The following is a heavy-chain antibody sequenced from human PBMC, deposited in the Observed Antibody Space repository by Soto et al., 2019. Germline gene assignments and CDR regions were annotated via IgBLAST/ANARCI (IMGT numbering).Heavy chain of an antibody. CDR3: ARHGPGDYSEYGCFDY. Sequence: PGESLKISCKGSGYSFTTYWIGWVRQMPGKGLEWMGIIYPGDSDTRYSPSFQGQVTISADKSISTAYLQWSSLKASDTAMYYCARHGPGDYSEYGCFDYWGQRALVNVSS. CDR1: GYSFTTYW. V-gene: IGHV5-51*01. D-gene: IGHD4-17*01. CDR2: IYPGDSDT. J-gene: IGHJ4*02.